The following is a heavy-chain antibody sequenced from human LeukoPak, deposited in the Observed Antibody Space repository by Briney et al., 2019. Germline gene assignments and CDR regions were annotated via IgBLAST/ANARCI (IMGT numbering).Heavy chain of an antibody. CDR2: ISGDGTIT. Sequence: GGSLRLSCAASGLNSDAYVMHWVRQAPGKGLEWVSLISGDGTITYYADSVKGRFTISRDNSKNSLFLEMNSLRSEDTALYYCAKDTPLFYHYYGIDVWGQGTTVTVSS. J-gene: IGHJ6*02. CDR1: GLNSDAYV. CDR3: AKDTPLFYHYYGIDV. V-gene: IGHV3-43*02.